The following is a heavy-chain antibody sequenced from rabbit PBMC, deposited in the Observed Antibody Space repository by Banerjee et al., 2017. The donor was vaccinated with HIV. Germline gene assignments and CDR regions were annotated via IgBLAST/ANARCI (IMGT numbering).Heavy chain of an antibody. J-gene: IGHJ4*01. Sequence: QEQLEESGGGLVQPEGSLTLTCKASGLDFSSSYYMCWVRQAPGKGLEWIGCIYTGSGSAYYASWAKGRFTISKTSSTTVTLQMTSLTAADTATYFCARDAGSGVRAFNLWGQGTLVTVS. CDR3: ARDAGSGVRAFNL. D-gene: IGHD4-2*01. V-gene: IGHV1S45*01. CDR1: GLDFSSSYY. CDR2: IYTGSGSA.